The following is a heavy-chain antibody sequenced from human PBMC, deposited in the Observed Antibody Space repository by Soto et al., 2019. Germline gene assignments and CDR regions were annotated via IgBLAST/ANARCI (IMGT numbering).Heavy chain of an antibody. V-gene: IGHV3-33*01. CDR3: ARDIPYCGGVCHDAFDI. CDR2: IWYDGSNK. J-gene: IGHJ3*02. D-gene: IGHD2-21*02. CDR1: GFTFSSYG. Sequence: GSLRLSCAASGFTFSSYGMHWVRQAPGKGLEWVAVIWYDGSNKYYADSVKGRFTISRDNSKNTLYLQMSSLRSEDTAVYYCARDIPYCGGVCHDAFDIWGQGTMVTVSS.